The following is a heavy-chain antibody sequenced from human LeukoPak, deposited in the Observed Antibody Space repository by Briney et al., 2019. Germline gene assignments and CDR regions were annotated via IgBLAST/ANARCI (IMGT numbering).Heavy chain of an antibody. CDR2: INPSGDDP. CDR3: ATSSTGQLLMSY. V-gene: IGHV1-46*01. CDR1: GYTLTAYN. J-gene: IGHJ4*02. D-gene: IGHD4-17*01. Sequence: GASVKVSCKASGYTLTAYNLHWVRQAPGQRLEGLGMINPSGDDPKYAQKFQGRVTVTRDTSTRVVYMEMSSLTSEDTSVYYCATSSTGQLLMSYWGQGTLVTVSS.